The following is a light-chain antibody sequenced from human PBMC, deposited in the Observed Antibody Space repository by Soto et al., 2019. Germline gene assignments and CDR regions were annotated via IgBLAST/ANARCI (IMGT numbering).Light chain of an antibody. CDR1: QSISRY. CDR2: AAS. V-gene: IGKV1-39*01. CDR3: QQTYNTPRT. Sequence: DIQMTQAPSSLSASVGDRVTISCRASQSISRYLSWFQWKPGKAPNLLIYAASSLQSGVPSRFSGSGSGTEFTLTISSLQPEDFATYYCQQTYNTPRTFGQGTKVDIK. J-gene: IGKJ1*01.